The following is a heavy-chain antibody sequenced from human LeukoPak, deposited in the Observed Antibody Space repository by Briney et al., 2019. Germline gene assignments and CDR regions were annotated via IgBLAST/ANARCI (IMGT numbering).Heavy chain of an antibody. J-gene: IGHJ6*02. D-gene: IGHD4-17*01. CDR2: FDPEDGET. V-gene: IGHV1-24*01. Sequence: ASVKVSCKVSGYTLTELSMHWVRQAPGKGLEWMGGFDPEDGETIYAQKFQGRVTMTEDTSTDTAYMELSSLRSEDTAVYYCATGGDYVRGGYYGMDVSGQGTTVTVSS. CDR3: ATGGDYVRGGYYGMDV. CDR1: GYTLTELS.